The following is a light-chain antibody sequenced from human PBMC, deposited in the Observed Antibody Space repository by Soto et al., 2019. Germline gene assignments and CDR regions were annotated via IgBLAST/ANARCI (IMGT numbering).Light chain of an antibody. CDR3: QQYDISPWT. J-gene: IGKJ1*01. Sequence: EIVMTQSPATLSVSLGERATLSCRAGQSLDYNLAWYQQKPGQAPRLLIYGASARATGVPARFSGSGSETEFTLTISSVQSEDFAVYYCQQYDISPWTFGQGTKVEIK. V-gene: IGKV3-15*01. CDR1: QSLDYN. CDR2: GAS.